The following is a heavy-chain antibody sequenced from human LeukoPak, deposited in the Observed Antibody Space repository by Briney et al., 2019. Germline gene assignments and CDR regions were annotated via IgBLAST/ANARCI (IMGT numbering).Heavy chain of an antibody. D-gene: IGHD3/OR15-3a*01. J-gene: IGHJ5*02. CDR3: ARLGLVNIPRTNWFDP. V-gene: IGHV3-66*01. Sequence: GGSLRLSCAASGFTVSNNYMSWVRQAPGKGLEWVSLIYSGGSTSYADSVKGRFTISRDNAKNSLYLQMNSLRAEDTAVYYCARLGLVNIPRTNWFDPWGQGTLVTVSS. CDR1: GFTVSNNY. CDR2: IYSGGST.